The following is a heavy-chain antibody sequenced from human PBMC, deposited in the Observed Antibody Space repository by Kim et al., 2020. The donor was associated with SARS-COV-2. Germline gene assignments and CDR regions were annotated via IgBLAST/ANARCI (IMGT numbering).Heavy chain of an antibody. CDR1: GFTFSSYE. CDR3: AYSPLDPYYFDY. D-gene: IGHD2-21*01. CDR2: ISSSGSNI. V-gene: IGHV3-48*03. Sequence: GGSLRLSCAASGFTFSSYEMNWVRQAPGKGLEWVSYISSSGSNIYYADSVKGRFTISRDNAKNSLYLQMNSLRAEDTAVYYCAYSPLDPYYFDYWGQGTLVTASS. J-gene: IGHJ4*02.